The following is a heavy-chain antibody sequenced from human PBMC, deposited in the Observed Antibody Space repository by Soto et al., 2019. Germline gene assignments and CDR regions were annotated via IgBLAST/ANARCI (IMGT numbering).Heavy chain of an antibody. J-gene: IGHJ6*03. CDR1: GGSFSGYY. V-gene: IGHV4-34*01. D-gene: IGHD3-3*01. CDR2: INHSGST. CDR3: ARGREDYDFWSGYYPGRYYYYMDV. Sequence: SETLSLTCAVYGGSFSGYYWSWIRQPPGKGLEWIGEINHSGSTNYNPSLKSRVTISVDTSKNQFSLKLSSVTAADTAVYYCARGREDYDFWSGYYPGRYYYYMDVWGKGTTVTVSS.